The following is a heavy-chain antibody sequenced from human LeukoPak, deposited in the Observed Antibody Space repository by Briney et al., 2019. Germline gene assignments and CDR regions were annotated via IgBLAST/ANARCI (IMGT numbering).Heavy chain of an antibody. Sequence: GGSLRPSCATSGFSFSRYWMSWVRQAPGKGLEWVANINEDGSVKYYVDSVKGRFTVSRDNAKNSVYLQMNSLRAEDTAVYHCARDQNFQHWGQGTLVTVSS. CDR1: GFSFSRYW. CDR2: INEDGSVK. J-gene: IGHJ1*01. CDR3: ARDQNFQH. V-gene: IGHV3-7*04.